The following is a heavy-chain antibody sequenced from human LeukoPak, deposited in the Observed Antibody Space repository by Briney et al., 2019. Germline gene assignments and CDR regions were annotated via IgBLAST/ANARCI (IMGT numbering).Heavy chain of an antibody. CDR1: GFTFSSYS. D-gene: IGHD5-18*01. Sequence: SGGSLRLSCAASGFTFSSYSMNWVRQAPGKGLEWVSSTSSSSSYKYYADSVKGRFTISRDNAKNSLYLQMNSLGAEDTAVYYCARIGTRYSYGYGRNWFDPWGQGTLVTVSS. J-gene: IGHJ5*02. CDR3: ARIGTRYSYGYGRNWFDP. CDR2: TSSSSSYK. V-gene: IGHV3-21*04.